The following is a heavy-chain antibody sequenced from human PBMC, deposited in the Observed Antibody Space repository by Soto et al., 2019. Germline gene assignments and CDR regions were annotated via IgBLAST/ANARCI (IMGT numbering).Heavy chain of an antibody. CDR3: ARDRAPYNSPYRDAFDI. CDR1: GYTFASYY. D-gene: IGHD3-22*01. V-gene: IGHV1-46*01. CDR2: INPSGGTT. J-gene: IGHJ3*02. Sequence: QVQLVQSGAEVKKPGASVKVSCKASGYTFASYYMHWVRQAPGQGLEWMAIINPSGGTTSYAQKFQGRVTMTRDTSTSTVYMELSSLRSEDTAVYYCARDRAPYNSPYRDAFDIWGRGTMVTVSS.